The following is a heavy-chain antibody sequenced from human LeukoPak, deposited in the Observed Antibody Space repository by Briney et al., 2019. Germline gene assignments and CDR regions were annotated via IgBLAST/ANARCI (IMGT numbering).Heavy chain of an antibody. V-gene: IGHV3-23*01. CDR1: EFTFSSFA. Sequence: GVLRLSCVASEFTFSSFAMTWVRQAPGKGLEWVSVISGGGGGIIYYADSVKGRFAISRDDSKNTLYLQMNSLRAEDTAVYYCAKDKFLWFGDLDAFDIWGQGTMVTVSS. J-gene: IGHJ3*02. CDR3: AKDKFLWFGDLDAFDI. CDR2: ISGGGGGII. D-gene: IGHD3-10*01.